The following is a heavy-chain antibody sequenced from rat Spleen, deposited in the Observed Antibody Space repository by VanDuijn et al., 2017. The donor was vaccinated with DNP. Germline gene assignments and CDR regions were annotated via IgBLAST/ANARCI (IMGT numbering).Heavy chain of an antibody. CDR3: TTLNFYASLSEYFDY. CDR2: ISTGGGNT. Sequence: EVQLVESGGGLVRPGRSLKLSCAASGFTFSDYYMSWVRQAPTKGLEWVSSISTGGGNTYYGDSVKGRFTISRNNAENTQYLQMDSLRSEDTATYYCTTLNFYASLSEYFDYWGQGVMVTVSS. CDR1: GFTFSDYY. D-gene: IGHD1-12*01. V-gene: IGHV5S13*01. J-gene: IGHJ2*01.